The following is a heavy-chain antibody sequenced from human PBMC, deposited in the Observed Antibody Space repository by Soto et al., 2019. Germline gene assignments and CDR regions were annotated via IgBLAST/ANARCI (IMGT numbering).Heavy chain of an antibody. J-gene: IGHJ5*02. V-gene: IGHV4-39*01. D-gene: IGHD6-13*01. CDR2: IFYAGNT. Sequence: QLQLQESGPGLVKPSETLSLTCNVSGGSISSSRSYWAWFRQPPGKELEWIANIFYAGNTYYNPSLKSRVTVSVDTSKNQFSLKLDSVTAADTAVYYCARQAAAPGIDLWFHPWGQGTLVTVSS. CDR1: GGSISSSRSY. CDR3: ARQAAAPGIDLWFHP.